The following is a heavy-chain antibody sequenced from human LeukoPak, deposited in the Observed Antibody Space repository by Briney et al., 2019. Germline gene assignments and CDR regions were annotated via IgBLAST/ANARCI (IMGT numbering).Heavy chain of an antibody. CDR2: INPSGGST. J-gene: IGHJ5*02. Sequence: ASVKVSCKASGYTFTSYYMHWVRRAPGQGLEWMGIINPSGGSTSYAQKFQGRVTMTRDTSTSTVYMELSSLRSEDTAVYYCARESGGDCSGGSCQPVRFDPWGQGTLVTVSS. CDR3: ARESGGDCSGGSCQPVRFDP. CDR1: GYTFTSYY. V-gene: IGHV1-46*01. D-gene: IGHD2-15*01.